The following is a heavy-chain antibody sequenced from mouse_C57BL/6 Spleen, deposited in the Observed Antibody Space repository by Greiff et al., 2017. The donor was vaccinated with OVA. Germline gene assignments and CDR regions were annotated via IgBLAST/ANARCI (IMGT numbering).Heavy chain of an antibody. CDR2: IDPSDSYT. D-gene: IGHD1-1*01. V-gene: IGHV1-69*01. CDR3: AREPSITTVVATGCWYFEV. CDR1: GYTFTSYW. J-gene: IGHJ1*03. Sequence: QVQLQQPGAELVMPGASVKLSCKASGYTFTSYWMHWVKQRPGQGLEWIGEIDPSDSYTNSNQKFKGKSTLTVDKSSSTAYMQLSSLTSEDSAVYYCAREPSITTVVATGCWYFEVWGTGTTVTVST.